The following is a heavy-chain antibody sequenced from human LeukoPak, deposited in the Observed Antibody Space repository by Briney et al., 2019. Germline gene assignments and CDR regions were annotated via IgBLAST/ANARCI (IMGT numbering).Heavy chain of an antibody. Sequence: GGSLTPSCAPSGSTLSIYAMSWVSQPYGKGLEWVSAISGSAESTNYADSVKGRFTISRDNSKNMLYLQMNSLRAEDTAVYYCAKQAGLYSGSSLDYWGQGTLVTVSS. CDR1: GSTLSIYA. J-gene: IGHJ4*02. CDR2: ISGSAEST. V-gene: IGHV3-23*01. D-gene: IGHD1-26*01. CDR3: AKQAGLYSGSSLDY.